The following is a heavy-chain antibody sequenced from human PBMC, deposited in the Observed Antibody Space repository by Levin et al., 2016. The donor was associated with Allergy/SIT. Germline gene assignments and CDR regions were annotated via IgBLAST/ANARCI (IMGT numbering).Heavy chain of an antibody. CDR2: IRYDGSNQ. CDR3: ARDLAY. Sequence: GGSLRLSCTASGFTFRNSGMHWVRQAPGKGLEWVAFIRYDGSNQYYADSVKGRFTISRDNSKSTLFLQMNSLRADDTAVYYCARDLAYWGQGTLVTVSS. CDR1: GFTFRNSG. J-gene: IGHJ4*02. V-gene: IGHV3-30*02.